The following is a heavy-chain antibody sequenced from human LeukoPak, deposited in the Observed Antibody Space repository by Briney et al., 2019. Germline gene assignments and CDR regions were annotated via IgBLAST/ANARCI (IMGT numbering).Heavy chain of an antibody. D-gene: IGHD2-15*01. CDR1: GFTVSSNY. V-gene: IGHV3-53*01. CDR3: ARGLPDLYYYYGMDV. CDR2: IYSGGST. J-gene: IGHJ6*02. Sequence: PGGSLRLSCAASGFTVSSNYMSWVRQAPGKGLEWVSVIYSGGSTYYADSVKGRFTISRDNSKNTLYLQMNSLRAEDTAVYYCARGLPDLYYYYGMDVWGQGTTVTVSS.